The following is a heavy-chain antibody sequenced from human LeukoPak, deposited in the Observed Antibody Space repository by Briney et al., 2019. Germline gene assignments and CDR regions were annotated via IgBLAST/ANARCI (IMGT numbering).Heavy chain of an antibody. CDR3: ARVTGELGFDY. CDR2: ISSSSSYI. Sequence: GGSLRLSCAASGFTFSSYSMNWVRHAPGKGLEWVSSISSSSSYIYYADSVKGRFTISRDNAKNSLYLQMNSLRAEDTAVYYCARVTGELGFDYWGQGTLVTVSS. D-gene: IGHD1-26*01. CDR1: GFTFSSYS. V-gene: IGHV3-21*01. J-gene: IGHJ4*02.